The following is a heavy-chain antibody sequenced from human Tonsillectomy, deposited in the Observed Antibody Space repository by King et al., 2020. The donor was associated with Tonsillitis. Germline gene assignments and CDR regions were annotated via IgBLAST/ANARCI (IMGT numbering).Heavy chain of an antibody. Sequence: QLVQSGAEVKKPGESLKISCKGSGYRFSNYWIGWVRQKAGKGLEWMGIINPEDSDTRYSPSFQGQVTISADNSISTASLQWSSLKASYSAMYYWARRDGSWSDYSIDYWGQGTLVTVSS. CDR2: INPEDSDT. CDR1: GYRFSNYW. CDR3: ARRDGSWSDYSIDY. J-gene: IGHJ4*02. D-gene: IGHD3-10*01. V-gene: IGHV5-51*01.